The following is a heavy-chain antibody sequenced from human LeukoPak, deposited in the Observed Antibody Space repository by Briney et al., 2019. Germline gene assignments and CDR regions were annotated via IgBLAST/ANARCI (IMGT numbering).Heavy chain of an antibody. CDR1: GGSISYYY. CDR3: AREDPQTTVPEGMDV. D-gene: IGHD4-17*01. V-gene: IGHV4-59*01. J-gene: IGHJ6*02. CDR2: IYYSGTT. Sequence: SEILSLTCTVSGGSISYYYWSWIRQSPGKGLEWIGYIYYSGTTNYNPSLKSRVTISVDTSKNQFSLQLRSVTAADTAVYYCAREDPQTTVPEGMDVWGQGTTVTVSS.